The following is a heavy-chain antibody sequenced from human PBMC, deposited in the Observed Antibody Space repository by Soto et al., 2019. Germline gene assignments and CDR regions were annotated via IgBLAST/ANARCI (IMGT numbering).Heavy chain of an antibody. CDR2: IYWDDTR. CDR1: GFSVSKSPMS. V-gene: IGHV2-5*02. Sequence: QITLRESGPTLVKPTQTLTLTCTLTGFSVSKSPMSVGWIRQPPGEALQWLALIYWDDTRRFSPSLRSRLTITRDSSKNQVVLTLTNVDPVDTATYSCALSLSPDGYFDYWGPGSLVTVSS. J-gene: IGHJ4*02. CDR3: ALSLSPDGYFDY. D-gene: IGHD3-16*02.